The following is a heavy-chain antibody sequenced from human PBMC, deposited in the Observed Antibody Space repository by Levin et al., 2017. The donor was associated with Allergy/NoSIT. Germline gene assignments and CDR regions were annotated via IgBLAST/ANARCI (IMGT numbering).Heavy chain of an antibody. CDR3: AKEYQLPPNYYYGMDV. CDR2: ISWNSGSI. V-gene: IGHV3-9*01. CDR1: GFTFDDYA. J-gene: IGHJ6*02. D-gene: IGHD2-2*01. Sequence: GGSLRLSCAASGFTFDDYAMHWVRQAPGKGLEWVSGISWNSGSIGYADSVKGRFTISRDNAKNSLYLQMNSLRAEDTALYYCAKEYQLPPNYYYGMDVWGQGTTVTVAS.